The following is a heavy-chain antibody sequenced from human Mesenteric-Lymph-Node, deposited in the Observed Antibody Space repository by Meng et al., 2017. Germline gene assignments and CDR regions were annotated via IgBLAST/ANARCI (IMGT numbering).Heavy chain of an antibody. CDR2: INTDGSNT. J-gene: IGHJ4*02. Sequence: EVQLVWSGGGLVQPGGSLRLSCAASGFSFSNYWMHWVRQAPGKGLVWVSFINTDGSNTAYADSVKGRFTISRDNAKNTLYLQMNSLRVEDTAIYYCADITAGFWGQGTLVTVSS. V-gene: IGHV3-74*01. CDR1: GFSFSNYW. CDR3: ADITAGF. D-gene: IGHD3-10*01.